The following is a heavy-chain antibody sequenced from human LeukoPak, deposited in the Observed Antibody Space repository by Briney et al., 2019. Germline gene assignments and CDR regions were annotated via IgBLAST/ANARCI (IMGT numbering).Heavy chain of an antibody. V-gene: IGHV3-21*04. Sequence: GGSLRLSCAASGFTFSSYSMNWVRQAPGKGLEWVSSISSSSSYIYYADSVKGRFTISRDNAKNSLYLQMNSLRAEDTAVYYCARGGYSYGYHPSGYWGQGTLVTVSS. CDR2: ISSSSSYI. D-gene: IGHD5-18*01. CDR1: GFTFSSYS. CDR3: ARGGYSYGYHPSGY. J-gene: IGHJ4*02.